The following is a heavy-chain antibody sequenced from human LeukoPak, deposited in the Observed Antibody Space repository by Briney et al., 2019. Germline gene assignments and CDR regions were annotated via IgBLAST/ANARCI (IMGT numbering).Heavy chain of an antibody. Sequence: SVKVSCKASGGTFSSYAISWVRQAPGQGLEWMGGIIPIFGAANYAQKFQGRVTITTDESTSTAYMELSCLRSEDTAVYYCARGLLNYDSSGYHGEFDYWGQGTLVTVSS. V-gene: IGHV1-69*05. CDR2: IIPIFGAA. D-gene: IGHD3-22*01. J-gene: IGHJ4*02. CDR3: ARGLLNYDSSGYHGEFDY. CDR1: GGTFSSYA.